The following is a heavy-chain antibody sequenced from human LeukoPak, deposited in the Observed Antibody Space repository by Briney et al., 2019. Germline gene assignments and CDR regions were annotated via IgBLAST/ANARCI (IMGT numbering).Heavy chain of an antibody. D-gene: IGHD6-19*01. J-gene: IGHJ4*02. CDR2: IWYDGSNK. V-gene: IGHV3-33*01. CDR3: ARDPGVRWLVGFDY. Sequence: GGSLRLSCAASGFTFSSYGMHWVRQAPGKGLEWVAVIWYDGSNKYYADSVKGRFTISRDNSKNTLYLQMDSLRAEDTAVYYCARDPGVRWLVGFDYWGQGTLVTVSS. CDR1: GFTFSSYG.